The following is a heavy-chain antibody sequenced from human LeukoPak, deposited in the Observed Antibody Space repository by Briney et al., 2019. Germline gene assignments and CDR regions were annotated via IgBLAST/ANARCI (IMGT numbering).Heavy chain of an antibody. CDR1: GYTFTDYG. CDR3: ARDRNMFRGVVLGY. CDR2: ITAYNGNT. Sequence: GASVKVSCKASGYTFTDYGLNWRRESPGQGLEWMGWITAYNGNTSYAQKFQCRVTMTTDTSKRPAYTELRSLKSDDTAVYYCARDRNMFRGVVLGYWGQGTLVTVSS. V-gene: IGHV1-18*01. J-gene: IGHJ4*02. D-gene: IGHD3-10*01.